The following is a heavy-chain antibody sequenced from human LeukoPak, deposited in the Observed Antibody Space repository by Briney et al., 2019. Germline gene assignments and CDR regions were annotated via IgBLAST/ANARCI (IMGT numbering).Heavy chain of an antibody. Sequence: GGSLRLSCAASGFTFSSYGMHWVRQAPGKGLEWVAFIRYDGSNKYYADSVKGRFTISRDYSKNTLYLQMNSLRAEDTAVYYCAIAQSYDYAKYFDYWGQGTLVTVSS. V-gene: IGHV3-30*02. CDR3: AIAQSYDYAKYFDY. J-gene: IGHJ4*02. CDR1: GFTFSSYG. D-gene: IGHD4-17*01. CDR2: IRYDGSNK.